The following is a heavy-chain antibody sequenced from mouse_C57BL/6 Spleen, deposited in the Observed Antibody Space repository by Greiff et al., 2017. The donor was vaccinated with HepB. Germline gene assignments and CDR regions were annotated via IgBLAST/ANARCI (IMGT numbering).Heavy chain of an antibody. CDR1: GYAFTNYL. J-gene: IGHJ2*01. D-gene: IGHD4-1*01. V-gene: IGHV1-54*01. CDR2: INPGSGGT. Sequence: QVQLQQSGAELVRPGTSVKVSCKASGYAFTNYLIEWVKQRPGQGLEWIGVINPGSGGTNYNGKFKGKATLTADKSSSTAYMQLSSLTSEDSAVYFCARSELVGYYFDYWGQGTTLTVSS. CDR3: ARSELVGYYFDY.